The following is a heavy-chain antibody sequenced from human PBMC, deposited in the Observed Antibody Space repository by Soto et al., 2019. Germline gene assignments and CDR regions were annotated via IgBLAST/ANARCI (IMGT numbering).Heavy chain of an antibody. D-gene: IGHD3-3*01. CDR3: ARDPFWSGYRHWYFDL. J-gene: IGHJ2*01. CDR2: ISAYNGNT. CDR1: GYTFTSYG. Sequence: QVQLVQSGAEVKKPGASVKVSCKASGYTFTSYGISWVRQAPGQGLEWMGWISAYNGNTNYAQKLQGRVTMTTDKSTSTAYMELGSLRADDTAVYYCARDPFWSGYRHWYFDLWGRGTLVTGSS. V-gene: IGHV1-18*04.